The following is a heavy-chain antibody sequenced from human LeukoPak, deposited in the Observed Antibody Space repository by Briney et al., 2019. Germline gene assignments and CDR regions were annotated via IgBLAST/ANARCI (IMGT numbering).Heavy chain of an antibody. J-gene: IGHJ6*03. CDR2: ISKNGKTI. CDR3: ARVATIFGVVIEDYYYYMDV. CDR1: GFTFSDYY. D-gene: IGHD3-3*01. Sequence: GGSLRLSCAASGFTFSDYYMSWIRQAPGKGLEWLSYISKNGKTIYYADSVKGRFTISRDNAKNSLYLQMNSLRAEDTAVYYCARVATIFGVVIEDYYYYMDVWGKGTTVTVSS. V-gene: IGHV3-11*04.